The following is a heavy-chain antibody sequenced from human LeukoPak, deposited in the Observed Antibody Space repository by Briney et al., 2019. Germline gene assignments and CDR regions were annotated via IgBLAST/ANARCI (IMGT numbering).Heavy chain of an antibody. V-gene: IGHV3-23*01. J-gene: IGHJ3*02. CDR3: ARGIRYFDWVAFDI. D-gene: IGHD3-9*01. CDR1: GFTFSSYA. Sequence: GGSLRLSCAASGFTFSSYAMSWVRQAPGKGLEWVSAISGSGGSTYYADSVKGRFTISRDNSKNTLYLQMNSLRAEDTAVYYRARGIRYFDWVAFDIWGQGTMVTVSS. CDR2: ISGSGGST.